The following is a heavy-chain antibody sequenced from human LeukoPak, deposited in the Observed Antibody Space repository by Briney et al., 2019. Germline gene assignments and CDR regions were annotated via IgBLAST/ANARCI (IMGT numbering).Heavy chain of an antibody. Sequence: PGGSLRLSCAASGFTFSTYWMSWVRQAPGKGLEWVANIKQDGSEKYYVDSVKGRFTITRDNAKNSLYLQMNSLRAEDTAVYYCARDIDGYYYGTIGSFLWFDYWGQGAQVTVSS. CDR3: ARDIDGYYYGTIGSFLWFDY. J-gene: IGHJ4*02. CDR2: IKQDGSEK. CDR1: GFTFSTYW. D-gene: IGHD3-22*01. V-gene: IGHV3-7*01.